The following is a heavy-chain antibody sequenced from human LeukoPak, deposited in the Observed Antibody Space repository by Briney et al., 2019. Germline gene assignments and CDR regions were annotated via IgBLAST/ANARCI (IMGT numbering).Heavy chain of an antibody. CDR2: ISYDGSNK. V-gene: IGHV3-30*18. CDR1: GFTFSSYG. D-gene: IGHD3-22*01. Sequence: SGGSLRLSCAASGFTFSSYGMHWVRQAPGKGLEWVAVISYDGSNKYYADSVKGRFTISRDNSKNTLYLQMNSLRAEDTAVYYCAKAGGHASYYYDSSGYFFDYWGQGTLVTVSS. CDR3: AKAGGHASYYYDSSGYFFDY. J-gene: IGHJ4*02.